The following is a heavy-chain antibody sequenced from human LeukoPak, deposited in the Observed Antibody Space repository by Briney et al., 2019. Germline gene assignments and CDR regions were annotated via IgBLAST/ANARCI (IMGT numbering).Heavy chain of an antibody. V-gene: IGHV3-21*01. Sequence: GGSLRLSCAASGFTFSSYSMNWVRQAPGEGLEWVSSISSSSSYIYYADSVKGRLTISRDNAKNSLYLQMNSLRAEDTAVYYCASTTLPRAFDIWGQGTMVTVSS. D-gene: IGHD1-1*01. CDR1: GFTFSSYS. CDR2: ISSSSSYI. J-gene: IGHJ3*02. CDR3: ASTTLPRAFDI.